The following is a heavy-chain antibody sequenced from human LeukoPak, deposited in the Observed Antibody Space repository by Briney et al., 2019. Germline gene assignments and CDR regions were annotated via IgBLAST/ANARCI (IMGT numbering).Heavy chain of an antibody. CDR1: GFTVSSNY. CDR3: ARGGSYLSAFDV. D-gene: IGHD1-26*01. V-gene: IGHV3-53*01. Sequence: GGSLRLSCAASGFTVSSNYMSWVRQAPGKGLEWVSIIYSGGSTFYADSVKGRFTISRDNSKNTLYLQMNSLRAEDTAVYYCARGGSYLSAFDVWGQGTMVTVSS. J-gene: IGHJ3*01. CDR2: IYSGGST.